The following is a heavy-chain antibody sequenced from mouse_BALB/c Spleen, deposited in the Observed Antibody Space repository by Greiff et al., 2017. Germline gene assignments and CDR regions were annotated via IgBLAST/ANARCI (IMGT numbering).Heavy chain of an antibody. V-gene: IGHV1-31*01. CDR3: ARWDGYYENYAMDY. D-gene: IGHD2-3*01. CDR1: GYSFTGYY. J-gene: IGHJ4*01. Sequence: VQLQQSGPELVKPGASVKISCKASGYSFTGYYMHWVKQSHVKSLEWIGRINPYNGATSYNQNFKDKASLTVDKSSSTAYMELHSLTSEDSAVYYCARWDGYYENYAMDYWGQGTSVTVSS. CDR2: INPYNGAT.